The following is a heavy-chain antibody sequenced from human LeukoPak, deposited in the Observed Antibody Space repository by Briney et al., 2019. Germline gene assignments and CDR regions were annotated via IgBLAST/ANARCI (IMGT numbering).Heavy chain of an antibody. CDR1: GFPFSSYS. CDR2: ISSTSSTI. Sequence: GGSLGLSCAASGFPFSSYSMNWVRQAPGKGLEWISYISSTSSTIYYADSVKGRFTISRDNAKNSLYLHMNSLRAEDTAVYYCARLWIQLWLPNWFDPWGQGTLVTVSS. J-gene: IGHJ5*02. CDR3: ARLWIQLWLPNWFDP. V-gene: IGHV3-48*04. D-gene: IGHD5-18*01.